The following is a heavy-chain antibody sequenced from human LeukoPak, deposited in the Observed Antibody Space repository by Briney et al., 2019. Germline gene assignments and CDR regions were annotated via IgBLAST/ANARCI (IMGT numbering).Heavy chain of an antibody. Sequence: SETLSLTCAVYGGSFSGYYWSWIRQPPGKGLEWIGEINHSGSTNYNPSLKSRVTISVDTSKNQFSLKLSSVTAADTAVYYCARARNYYDSSDYYYEGDAFDIWGQGTMVTVPS. CDR1: GGSFSGYY. D-gene: IGHD3-22*01. CDR2: INHSGST. J-gene: IGHJ3*02. V-gene: IGHV4-34*01. CDR3: ARARNYYDSSDYYYEGDAFDI.